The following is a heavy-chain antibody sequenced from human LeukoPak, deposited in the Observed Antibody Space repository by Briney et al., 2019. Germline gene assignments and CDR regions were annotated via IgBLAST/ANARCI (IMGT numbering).Heavy chain of an antibody. CDR1: RFTFSSYA. V-gene: IGHV3-66*02. CDR2: IYSGGST. CDR3: ARGGTTTVATFDY. Sequence: GGSLRLSCAASRFTFSSYAMSWVRQAPGKGLEWVSVIYSGGSTYCADSVKGRFTISRDNSKNTLYLQMNSLRAEDTAVYYCARGGTTTVATFDYWGQGTLVTVSS. J-gene: IGHJ4*02. D-gene: IGHD3-22*01.